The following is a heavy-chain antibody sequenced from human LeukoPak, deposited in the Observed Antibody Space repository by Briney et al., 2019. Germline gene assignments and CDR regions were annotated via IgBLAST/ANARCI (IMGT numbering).Heavy chain of an antibody. CDR2: INWNGGST. CDR1: GFSFDDYG. CDR3: ARRRCSSTSCTEGYYFDY. D-gene: IGHD2-2*01. V-gene: IGHV3-20*04. J-gene: IGHJ4*02. Sequence: GXSLRLSCAASGFSFDDYGMSWVRHAPGKGREWVSGINWNGGSTVYADSVKGRFTISRDNAKNSLYLQMNSLRAEDTALYYCARRRCSSTSCTEGYYFDYWGQGTLVTVSS.